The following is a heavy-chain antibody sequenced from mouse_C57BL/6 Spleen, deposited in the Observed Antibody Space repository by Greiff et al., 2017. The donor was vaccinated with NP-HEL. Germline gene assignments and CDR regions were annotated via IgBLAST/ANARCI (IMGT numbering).Heavy chain of an antibody. CDR2: INYDGSST. J-gene: IGHJ3*01. CDR3: AGDSSGYGFAY. CDR1: GFTFSDYY. Sequence: EVKVVESEGGLVQPGSSMKLSCTASGFTFSDYYMAWVRQVPEKGLEWVANINYDGSSTYYLDSLKSRFIISRDNAKNILYLQMSSLKSEDTATYYCAGDSSGYGFAYWGQGTLVTVSA. D-gene: IGHD3-2*02. V-gene: IGHV5-16*01.